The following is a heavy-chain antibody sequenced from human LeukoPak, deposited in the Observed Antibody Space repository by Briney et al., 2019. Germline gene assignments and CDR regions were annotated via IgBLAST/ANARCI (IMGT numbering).Heavy chain of an antibody. Sequence: GGSLRLSRAASGFTFSSFSMNWVRQAPGTGREWVSAISGSGGSTYYADSVKGRFTISRDNSKNTLYLQMNSLRAEDTALYYCAKDISQGYSSGWYYFDYWGQGTLVTVSS. CDR2: ISGSGGST. CDR1: GFTFSSFS. J-gene: IGHJ4*02. CDR3: AKDISQGYSSGWYYFDY. V-gene: IGHV3-23*01. D-gene: IGHD6-19*01.